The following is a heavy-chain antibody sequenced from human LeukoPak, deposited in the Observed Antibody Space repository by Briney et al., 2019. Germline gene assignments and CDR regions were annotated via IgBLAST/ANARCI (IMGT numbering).Heavy chain of an antibody. J-gene: IGHJ4*02. D-gene: IGHD6-19*01. CDR1: GFSFSTYA. CDR3: ARDPSGSNNGWYYFDY. Sequence: GGSLRLSCAASGFSFSTYAMSWVRQAAGKGLEWVSAVSGSGGNTYYADSVRGRFTISRDDSKNTLYLLMNSLRADDTAVYYCARDPSGSNNGWYYFDYWGQGALVTVSS. V-gene: IGHV3-23*01. CDR2: VSGSGGNT.